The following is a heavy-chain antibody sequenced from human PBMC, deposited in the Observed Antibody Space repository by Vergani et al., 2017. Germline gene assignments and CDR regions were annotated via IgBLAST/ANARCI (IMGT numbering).Heavy chain of an antibody. CDR1: GYTFTSYA. CDR3: ASTARGLTIFGVVTTDYYYYYMDV. CDR2: INTGNGNT. D-gene: IGHD3-3*01. J-gene: IGHJ6*03. V-gene: IGHV1-3*04. Sequence: QVQLVQSGAEVKKPGASVKVSCKASGYTFTSYAMHWVRQAPGQRLEWMGWINTGNGNTKYSQKFQGRVTITRDTSASTAYMELSSLRSEDTAVYYCASTARGLTIFGVVTTDYYYYYMDVWGKGTTVTVSS.